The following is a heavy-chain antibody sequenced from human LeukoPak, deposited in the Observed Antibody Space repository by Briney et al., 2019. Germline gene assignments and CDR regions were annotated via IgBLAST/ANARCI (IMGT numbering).Heavy chain of an antibody. D-gene: IGHD3-22*01. J-gene: IGHJ4*02. CDR2: ISGSGGST. Sequence: GGSLRLSCVASGFTFSSYAMSWVRQAPGKGLEWVSAISGSGGSTYYADSVKGRFTISRDNSKNTLYLQTNSLRAEDTAVYYCAKPVESTYYYDSSGYYPDYWGQGTLVTVSS. CDR3: AKPVESTYYYDSSGYYPDY. V-gene: IGHV3-23*01. CDR1: GFTFSSYA.